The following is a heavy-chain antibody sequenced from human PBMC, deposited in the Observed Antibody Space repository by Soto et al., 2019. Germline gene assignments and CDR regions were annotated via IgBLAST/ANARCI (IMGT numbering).Heavy chain of an antibody. V-gene: IGHV1-18*01. J-gene: IGHJ6*02. Sequence: QVQLVQSGAEVKKPGASVKVSCKASGYTFTSYGISWVRQAPGQGLEWMGWISAYNGNTNYAQKLQGRVTMTTDTSTSTAYMELRSLRSDDTAVYYCAREQGVATRGITIFGVDYGMDVWGQGTTVTVSS. CDR3: AREQGVATRGITIFGVDYGMDV. D-gene: IGHD3-3*01. CDR2: ISAYNGNT. CDR1: GYTFTSYG.